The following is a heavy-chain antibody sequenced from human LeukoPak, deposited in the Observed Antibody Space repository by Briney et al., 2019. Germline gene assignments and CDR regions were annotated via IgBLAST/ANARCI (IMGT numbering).Heavy chain of an antibody. J-gene: IGHJ6*02. CDR3: ARRAPNNYYYYGMDV. Sequence: VASVKVSCKASGYTFTGYYMHWVRQAPGQGLEWMGWISAYNGNTNYAQKLQGRVTMTTDTSTSTAYMELRSLRSDDTAVYYCARRAPNNYYYYGMDVWGQGTTVTVSS. CDR2: ISAYNGNT. V-gene: IGHV1-18*04. CDR1: GYTFTGYY.